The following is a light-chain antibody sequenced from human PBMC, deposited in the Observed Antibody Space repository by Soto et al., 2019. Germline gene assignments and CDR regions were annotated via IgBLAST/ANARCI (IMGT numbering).Light chain of an antibody. CDR1: QDISNK. J-gene: IGKJ1*01. V-gene: IGKV1-27*01. CDR2: GAS. CDR3: QRYNSAST. Sequence: DIQMTQSPSSLSASVGDRVTITCRASQDISNKLAWYQQKPGKVPDLLIYGASTLQSGVPRRFSGSGFGTHFSLTISGLQPEDVATYYCQRYNSASTFGPGTKVEIK.